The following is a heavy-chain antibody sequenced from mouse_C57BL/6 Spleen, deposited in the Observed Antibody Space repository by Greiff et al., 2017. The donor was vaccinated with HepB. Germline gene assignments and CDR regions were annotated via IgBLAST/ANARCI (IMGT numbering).Heavy chain of an antibody. D-gene: IGHD1-1*01. J-gene: IGHJ2*01. CDR1: GFTFTDYY. CDR2: IRNKANGYTT. Sequence: EVQRVESGGGLVQPGGSLSLSCAASGFTFTDYYMSWVRQPPGKALEWLGFIRNKANGYTTEYSASVKGRFTISRDNSQSILYLQMNALRAEDSATDYCARYPNYYGSSGVYYCECWGQGTTLTVSS. CDR3: ARYPNYYGSSGVYYCEC. V-gene: IGHV7-3*01.